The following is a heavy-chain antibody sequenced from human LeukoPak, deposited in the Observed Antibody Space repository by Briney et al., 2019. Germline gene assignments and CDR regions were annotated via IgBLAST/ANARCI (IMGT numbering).Heavy chain of an antibody. D-gene: IGHD5-18*01. J-gene: IGHJ3*02. CDR2: IGTAGDT. Sequence: QPGGSLRLSCAACGFTFSSYDMHWVRQATGKGLEWVSAIGTAGDTYYPGSVKGQFTISRENAKNSLYLQMNSLRAGDTAVYYCAKDPGPPIQPDAFDIWGQGTMVTVSS. CDR1: GFTFSSYD. CDR3: AKDPGPPIQPDAFDI. V-gene: IGHV3-13*03.